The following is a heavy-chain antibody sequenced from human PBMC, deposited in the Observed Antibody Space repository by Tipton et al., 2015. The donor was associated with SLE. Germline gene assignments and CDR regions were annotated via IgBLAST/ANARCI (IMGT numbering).Heavy chain of an antibody. CDR2: IYHSGST. Sequence: LRLSCTVSGGSISSSSYYWGWIRQPPGKGLEWIGSIYHSGSTNYNPSLKSRVTISVDTSKNQFSLKLSSVTAADTAVYYCARGPITMIVVPYAFDIWGQGTMVTVSS. V-gene: IGHV4-39*07. CDR1: GGSISSSSYY. J-gene: IGHJ3*02. D-gene: IGHD3-22*01. CDR3: ARGPITMIVVPYAFDI.